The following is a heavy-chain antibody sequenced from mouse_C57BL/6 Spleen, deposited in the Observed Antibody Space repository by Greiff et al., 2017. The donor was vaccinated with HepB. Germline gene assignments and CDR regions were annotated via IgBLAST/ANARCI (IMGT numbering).Heavy chain of an antibody. Sequence: VHLVESGGGLVQPGGSLSLSCAASGFTFTDYYMSWVRQPPGKALEWLGFIRNKANGYTTEYSASVKGRFTISRDNSQSILYLQMNALRAEDSATYYCARYDDYDAWFAYWGQGTLVTVSA. CDR1: GFTFTDYY. V-gene: IGHV7-3*01. CDR3: ARYDDYDAWFAY. J-gene: IGHJ3*01. D-gene: IGHD2-4*01. CDR2: IRNKANGYTT.